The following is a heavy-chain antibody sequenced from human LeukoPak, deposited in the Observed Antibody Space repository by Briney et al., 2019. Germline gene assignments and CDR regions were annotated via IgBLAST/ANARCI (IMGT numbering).Heavy chain of an antibody. J-gene: IGHJ6*03. Sequence: GGSLRLSCVASGFTFSNYNMNWVRQAPGKGLEWVSYYANSVKGRFTISRDNAKNSLYLQMNSLRAEDTAVYYCAREDYAFYYNMDVWDKGTTVTVSS. CDR1: GFTFSNYN. CDR3: AREDYAFYYNMDV. V-gene: IGHV3-48*01.